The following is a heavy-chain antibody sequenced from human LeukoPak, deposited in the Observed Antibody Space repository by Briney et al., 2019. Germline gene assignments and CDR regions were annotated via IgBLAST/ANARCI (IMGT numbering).Heavy chain of an antibody. V-gene: IGHV4-59*01. D-gene: IGHD4-17*01. J-gene: IGHJ4*02. Sequence: PSETLSLTCTVSGCSISSYYWSWIRQPPGKGLEWIGYIYYSGSTNYNPSLKSRVTISVDTSKNQFSLKLSSVTAADTAVYYCASFDDYGDNFDYWGQGTLVTVSS. CDR3: ASFDDYGDNFDY. CDR2: IYYSGST. CDR1: GCSISSYY.